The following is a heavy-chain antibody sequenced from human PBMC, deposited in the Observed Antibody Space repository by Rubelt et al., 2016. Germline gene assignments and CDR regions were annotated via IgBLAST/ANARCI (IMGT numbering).Heavy chain of an antibody. D-gene: IGHD3-3*01. CDR3: ARDGYYDFWSGYRNPSYFDY. Sequence: SGGSTYYADSVKGRFTISRDNSKNTLYLQMNSLRAEDTAVYYCARDGYYDFWSGYRNPSYFDYWGQGTLVTVSS. CDR2: SGGST. J-gene: IGHJ4*02. V-gene: IGHV3-66*01.